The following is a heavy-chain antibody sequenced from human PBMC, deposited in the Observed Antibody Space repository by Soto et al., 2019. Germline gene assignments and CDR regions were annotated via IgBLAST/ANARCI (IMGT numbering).Heavy chain of an antibody. D-gene: IGHD4-4*01. CDR2: ISSKPNRTIFYI. CDR1: GFSFASYS. J-gene: IGHJ4*02. V-gene: IGHV3-21*01. Sequence: PRGALRLSCAASGFSFASYSMTSLRQAPGKGLEWVSSISSKPNRTIFYIHYAESVKGRFTISRDYAKDSLYLQMKTLRAEDTGVYYCARVRLEYSNKPYFFDNWGRGTQVTVSS. CDR3: ARVRLEYSNKPYFFDN.